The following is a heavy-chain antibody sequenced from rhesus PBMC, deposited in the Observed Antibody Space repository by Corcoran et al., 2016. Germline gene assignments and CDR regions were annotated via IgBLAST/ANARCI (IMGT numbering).Heavy chain of an antibody. D-gene: IGHD6-19*01. CDR3: ASHPRRGSNYGLYS. J-gene: IGHJ6*01. Sequence: QVQLQASGPGLVKPSETLSLTCTVSAGSISGYYWNWIRQVPGKGLEWLGNIYGSGSAPTYNPTRKSRVTLSVDTSKNQLSLNLSSVTVADAAVYYCASHPRRGSNYGLYSWGQGVVVTVSS. CDR1: AGSISGYY. CDR2: IYGSGSAP. V-gene: IGHV4S11*01.